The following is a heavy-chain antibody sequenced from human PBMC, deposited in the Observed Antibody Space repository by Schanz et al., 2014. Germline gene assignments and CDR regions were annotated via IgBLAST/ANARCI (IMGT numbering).Heavy chain of an antibody. V-gene: IGHV1-69*08. J-gene: IGHJ5*02. D-gene: IGHD3-22*01. Sequence: QVHLVQSGAEVKKPGSSVKVSCKASGGTFSSDTFSWVRQAPGQGLVWMGRIVPIAGITNYAQRFQGRVTITADKSSDTAYMELSSLRSEDTAVYYCAREVGLYDRGWFDPWGQGTLVTVSS. CDR2: IVPIAGIT. CDR1: GGTFSSDT. CDR3: AREVGLYDRGWFDP.